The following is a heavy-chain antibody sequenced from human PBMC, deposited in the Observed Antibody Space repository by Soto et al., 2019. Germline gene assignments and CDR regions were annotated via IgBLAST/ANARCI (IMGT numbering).Heavy chain of an antibody. Sequence: SETLSLTCTVSGGSISSGGYYWSWIRQHPGKGLEWIGYIYYSGSTYYNPSLKSRVTISVDTSKNQFSLKLSSVTAADTAVYYCARCKYVWGSYRYNDAFDIWGQGTMVTVSS. CDR1: GGSISSGGYY. V-gene: IGHV4-31*03. D-gene: IGHD3-16*02. CDR2: IYYSGST. J-gene: IGHJ3*02. CDR3: ARCKYVWGSYRYNDAFDI.